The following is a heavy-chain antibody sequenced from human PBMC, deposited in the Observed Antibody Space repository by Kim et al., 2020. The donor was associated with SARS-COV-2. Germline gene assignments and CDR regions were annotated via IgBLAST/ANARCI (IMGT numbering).Heavy chain of an antibody. D-gene: IGHD3-10*01. J-gene: IGHJ6*02. V-gene: IGHV4-34*01. CDR2: INHSGST. CDR3: ARNRRVAEPRRSGRVVSGDYYYYGMDV. Sequence: SETLSLTCAVYGGSFSGYYWSWIRQPPGKGLEWIGEINHSGSTNYNPSLKSRVTISVDTSKNQFSLKLSSVTAADTAVYYCARNRRVAEPRRSGRVVSGDYYYYGMDVWGQGTTVTVSS. CDR1: GGSFSGYY.